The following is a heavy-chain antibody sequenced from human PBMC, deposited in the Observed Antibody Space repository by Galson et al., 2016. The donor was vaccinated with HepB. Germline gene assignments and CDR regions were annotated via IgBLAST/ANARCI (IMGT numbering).Heavy chain of an antibody. CDR1: GFTFSTYW. Sequence: SLRLSCAASGFTFSTYWMHWVRQAPGKGLVYVSRINSDGSSTTYADSVKGRFTISRDNSKNTLYLQMNSLRAEDTAVYYCAKDRVYAAVNWFDPWGQGTLVTVSS. V-gene: IGHV3-74*01. CDR3: AKDRVYAAVNWFDP. CDR2: INSDGSST. J-gene: IGHJ5*02. D-gene: IGHD5/OR15-5a*01.